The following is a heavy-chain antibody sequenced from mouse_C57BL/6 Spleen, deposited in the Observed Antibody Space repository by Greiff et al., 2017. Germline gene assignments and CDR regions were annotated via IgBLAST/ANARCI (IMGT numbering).Heavy chain of an antibody. Sequence: VQLQQSGAELVKPGASVKLSCKASGYTFTSYWMHWVKQRPGQGLEWIGMIHPNSGSTNYNEKFKSKATLTVDKSSSTAYMQLSSLTSEDSAVYYCARFDYYGSSYDYWGQGTTLTVSS. D-gene: IGHD1-1*01. V-gene: IGHV1-64*01. CDR1: GYTFTSYW. J-gene: IGHJ2*01. CDR2: IHPNSGST. CDR3: ARFDYYGSSYDY.